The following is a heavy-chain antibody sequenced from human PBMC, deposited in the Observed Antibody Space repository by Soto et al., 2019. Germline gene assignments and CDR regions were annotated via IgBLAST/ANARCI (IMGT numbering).Heavy chain of an antibody. CDR3: ARPSSVTGTTAPFDY. V-gene: IGHV1-3*01. CDR2: INAGNGNT. CDR1: GYTFTSYA. J-gene: IGHJ4*02. Sequence: QVQLVQSGAEVKKPGASVKVSCKASGYTFTSYAMHWVRQAPGQRLEWMGWINAGNGNTKYSQKFQGRVTITRDTSASTAYMELSSLRSEDTAVYYCARPSSVTGTTAPFDYWGQGTLGTVSS. D-gene: IGHD1-20*01.